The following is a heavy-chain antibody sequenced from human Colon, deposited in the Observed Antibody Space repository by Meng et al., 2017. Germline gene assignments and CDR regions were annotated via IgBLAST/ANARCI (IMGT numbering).Heavy chain of an antibody. CDR3: ARLYCSGGSCYTIDY. V-gene: IGHV7-4-1*02. CDR1: EYTFTRYA. Sequence: QGPLVTLGVGWKKRGASGKFPCTDSEYTFTRYAMNWVRQAPGQGLEWMGWINTNTGNPTYAQGFTGRFVFSLDTSVSTAYLQISSLKAADTAVYYCARLYCSGGSCYTIDYWGQGTLVTVSS. CDR2: INTNTGNP. D-gene: IGHD2-15*01. J-gene: IGHJ4*02.